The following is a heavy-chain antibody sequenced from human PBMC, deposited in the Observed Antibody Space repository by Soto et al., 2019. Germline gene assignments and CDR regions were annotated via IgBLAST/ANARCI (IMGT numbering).Heavy chain of an antibody. Sequence: GGSLRLSCAASGFTFSSYAMSWVRQAPGKGLEWVSAISGSGGSTYYADSVKGRFTISRDNSKNTLYLQMNSLRAEDTAVYYCAKDKGYCSGGSCYRPASWFDPWGQGTLVTVSS. CDR2: ISGSGGST. CDR3: AKDKGYCSGGSCYRPASWFDP. CDR1: GFTFSSYA. D-gene: IGHD2-15*01. J-gene: IGHJ5*02. V-gene: IGHV3-23*01.